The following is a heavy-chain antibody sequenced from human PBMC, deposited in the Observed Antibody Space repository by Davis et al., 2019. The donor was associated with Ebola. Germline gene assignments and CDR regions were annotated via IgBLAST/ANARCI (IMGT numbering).Heavy chain of an antibody. CDR1: GYTFTSYA. CDR2: ISAYNGNT. V-gene: IGHV1-18*01. J-gene: IGHJ5*02. Sequence: AASVKVSCKASGYTFTSYAMHWVRQAPGQRLEWMGWISAYNGNTNYAQKLQGRVTMTTDTSTSTAYMELRSLRSDDTAVYYCARGNTMVRGVSWFDPWGQGTLVTVSS. CDR3: ARGNTMVRGVSWFDP. D-gene: IGHD3-10*01.